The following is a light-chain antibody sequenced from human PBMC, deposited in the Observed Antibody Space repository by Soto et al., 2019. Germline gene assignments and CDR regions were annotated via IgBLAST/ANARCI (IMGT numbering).Light chain of an antibody. CDR3: QQYASSPWT. V-gene: IGKV3-20*01. J-gene: IGKJ1*01. CDR2: GAS. CDR1: ETVRTGS. Sequence: EIVLTQSPATLSLSPGEKATLSCRASETVRTGSLAWYQQKPGQAPRLLTFGASVRATDIPDRFSGSGSGTDFTLTISRLAPEDFAVYHCQQYASSPWTFGQGTKLEIK.